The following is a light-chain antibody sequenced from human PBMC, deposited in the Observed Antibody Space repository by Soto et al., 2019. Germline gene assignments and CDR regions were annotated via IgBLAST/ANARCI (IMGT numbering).Light chain of an antibody. V-gene: IGKV3-20*01. CDR2: GAS. CDR1: QSVPITF. CDR3: QQYGTTPWT. J-gene: IGKJ1*01. Sequence: EIVLTQSPGTLSLSPGEGVTLSCRASQSVPITFLAWFQQKPGQAPRLLLYGASNRATGIPDRSSGSGSGTDFTLTISRLEPEDSAVYYCQQYGTTPWTFGRGTKVDIK.